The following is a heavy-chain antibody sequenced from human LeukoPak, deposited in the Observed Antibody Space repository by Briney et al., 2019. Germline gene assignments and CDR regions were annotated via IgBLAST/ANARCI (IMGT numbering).Heavy chain of an antibody. J-gene: IGHJ3*02. CDR1: GGSIRSYY. V-gene: IGHV4-4*07. CDR3: ARDQGSRGYYYAFDI. D-gene: IGHD3-22*01. CDR2: IYTSGST. Sequence: SETLSLTCSVSGGSIRSYYWSWIRQPAGKGLEWIGRIYTSGSTNYNPSLKSRVTMSIDRSKNEFSLKLSSVTAADTAVYYCARDQGSRGYYYAFDIWGQGTMVTVSS.